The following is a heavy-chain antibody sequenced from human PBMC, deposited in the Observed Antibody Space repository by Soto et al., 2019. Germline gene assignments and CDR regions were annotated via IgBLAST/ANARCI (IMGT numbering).Heavy chain of an antibody. CDR3: EGVDGITICGPGWFDP. CDR1: GYTFTSYD. Sequence: QVQLVQSGAEVKKPGASVKVSCKASGYTFTSYDINWVRQATGQGLEWMGWMNPNSGNTGYAQKFQGRVKRTRNTSIRTAYMELSSLRSEHTAVYYCEGVDGITICGPGWFDPWGQGTLVTVSS. J-gene: IGHJ5*02. V-gene: IGHV1-8*01. CDR2: MNPNSGNT. D-gene: IGHD3-3*01.